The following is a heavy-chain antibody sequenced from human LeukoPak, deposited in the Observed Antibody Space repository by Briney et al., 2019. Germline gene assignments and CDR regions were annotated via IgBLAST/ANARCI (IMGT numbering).Heavy chain of an antibody. CDR1: GFMFSDYG. V-gene: IGHV3-30*02. CDR3: AKEGTASKPSDLDY. J-gene: IGHJ4*02. Sequence: PGGSLRLSCAASGFMFSDYGMHWVRQAPGKGLEWVAFIRYDGSNKYYVDSVKGRVTISRDNSKNTLYLQMNSLRAEDTAVYYCAKEGTASKPSDLDYWGRGTLVTVSS. D-gene: IGHD1/OR15-1a*01. CDR2: IRYDGSNK.